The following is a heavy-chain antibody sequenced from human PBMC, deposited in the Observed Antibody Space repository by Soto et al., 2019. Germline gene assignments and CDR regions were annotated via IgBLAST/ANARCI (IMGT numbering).Heavy chain of an antibody. CDR3: ARGGGVGVAGSAAFDM. D-gene: IGHD3-3*01. CDR1: GYPVTAYY. J-gene: IGHJ3*02. CDR2: INPATGAA. Sequence: QLHLVQSGAVVKKPGASVTVSCSASGYPVTAYYMHWVRQAPGRGLEWMGGINPATGAAKYTQTFRGRVTMARDTSRSTVLMELSGLTSEDTAVFYCARGGGVGVAGSAAFDMWGQGTLVTVSS. V-gene: IGHV1-2*02.